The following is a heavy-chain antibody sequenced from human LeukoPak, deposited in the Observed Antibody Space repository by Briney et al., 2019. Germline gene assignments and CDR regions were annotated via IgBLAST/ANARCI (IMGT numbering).Heavy chain of an antibody. CDR1: GGTFSSYA. V-gene: IGHV1-69*13. D-gene: IGHD5-18*01. Sequence: SVKVSCKASGGTFSSYAISWVRQAPGQGLEWMGGIIPIFGTANYAQKFQGRVTITADESTSTAYMELSSLRSEDTAVYYCARGHTAMVTWSFDYWAREPWSPSPQ. J-gene: IGHJ4*02. CDR3: ARGHTAMVTWSFDY. CDR2: IIPIFGTA.